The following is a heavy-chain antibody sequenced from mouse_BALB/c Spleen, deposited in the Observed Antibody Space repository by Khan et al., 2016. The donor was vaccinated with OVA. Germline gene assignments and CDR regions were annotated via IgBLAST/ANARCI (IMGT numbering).Heavy chain of an antibody. Sequence: EVQLQESGPGLVKPSQTVSLTCTVTGISITSGNYRWSRIRQFPGNKLEWIGNIYYSGTVTYNPSLTSRTTITRDTSKNQFFLEMNSLTAEDTATYYCARDYGSLYWYFDVWGAGTTVTVSS. V-gene: IGHV3-5*02. D-gene: IGHD1-1*01. J-gene: IGHJ1*01. CDR3: ARDYGSLYWYFDV. CDR1: GISITSGNYR. CDR2: IYYSGTV.